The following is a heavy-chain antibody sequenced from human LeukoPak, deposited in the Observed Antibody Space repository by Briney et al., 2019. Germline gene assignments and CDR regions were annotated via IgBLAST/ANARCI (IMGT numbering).Heavy chain of an antibody. V-gene: IGHV4-4*02. CDR1: GGSISSSYW. Sequence: PSGTLSLTCAISGGSISSSYWWSWVRQPPGKGLEWIGEIYHSGSTNYSPSLKSRVTISVDKSKNQFSLKVTSVTAADTAVYYCARVSSGSYYFDSWGQGTLVTVSS. CDR3: ARVSSGSYYFDS. D-gene: IGHD1-26*01. CDR2: IYHSGST. J-gene: IGHJ4*02.